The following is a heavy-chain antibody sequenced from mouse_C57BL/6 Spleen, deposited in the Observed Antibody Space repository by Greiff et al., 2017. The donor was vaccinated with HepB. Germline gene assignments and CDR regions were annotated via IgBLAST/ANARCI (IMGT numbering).Heavy chain of an antibody. Sequence: DVKLQESGPGLVKPSQSLSLTCSVTGYSITSGYYWNWIRQFPGNKLEWMGYISYDGSNNYNPSLKNRISITRDTSKNQFFLKLNSVTTEDTATYYCARGDYRVDYWGQGTTLTVSS. V-gene: IGHV3-6*01. CDR2: ISYDGSN. D-gene: IGHD2-14*01. J-gene: IGHJ2*01. CDR3: ARGDYRVDY. CDR1: GYSITSGYY.